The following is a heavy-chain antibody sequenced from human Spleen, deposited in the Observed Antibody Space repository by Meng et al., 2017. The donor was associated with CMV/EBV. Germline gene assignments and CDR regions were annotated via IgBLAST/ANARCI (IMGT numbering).Heavy chain of an antibody. J-gene: IGHJ4*02. CDR1: GFIFSSYD. D-gene: IGHD5-24*01. Sequence: GGSLRLSCAASGFIFSSYDMHWVRQAPGKGLEWVAAISYDGTNKYYADSVKGRFTISRDYSKNTLYLHMNSLRAEDTAVYFCARDEMVIIDFWGQGTLVTVSS. CDR3: ARDEMVIIDF. CDR2: ISYDGTNK. V-gene: IGHV3-30-3*01.